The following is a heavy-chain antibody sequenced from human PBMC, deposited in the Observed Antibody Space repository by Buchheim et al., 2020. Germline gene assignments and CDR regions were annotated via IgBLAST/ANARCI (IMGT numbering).Heavy chain of an antibody. CDR1: GFTFSTYS. D-gene: IGHD1-26*01. J-gene: IGHJ4*02. V-gene: IGHV3-48*01. Sequence: EVQLVESGGGLVQPGGSLRLSCAASGFTFSTYSMNWVRQAPGKGLEWVSYISDSSATKYYADSVKGRFTISRDNAKTSLYLQMNSLRAEDTAVYYCARDLVGATTNFDYWGQGTL. CDR3: ARDLVGATTNFDY. CDR2: ISDSSATK.